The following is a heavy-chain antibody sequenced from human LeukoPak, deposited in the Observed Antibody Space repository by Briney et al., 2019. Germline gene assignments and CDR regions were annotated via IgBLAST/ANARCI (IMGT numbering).Heavy chain of an antibody. CDR2: INAGNGNT. V-gene: IGHV1-3*01. J-gene: IGHJ6*02. Sequence: ASVKVSCKASGYTFTSYAMHWVRQAPGQRLEWMGWINAGNGNTKYSQKFQGRVTITRDTSASTAYMELSSLRSEDTAVYYCARAYDFECMNVWGQGTTVIVSS. CDR1: GYTFTSYA. CDR3: ARAYDFECMNV. D-gene: IGHD3-3*01.